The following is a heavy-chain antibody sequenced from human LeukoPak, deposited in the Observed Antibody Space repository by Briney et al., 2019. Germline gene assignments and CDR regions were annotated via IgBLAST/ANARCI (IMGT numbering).Heavy chain of an antibody. J-gene: IGHJ6*02. CDR2: LNGDGTST. CDR1: GFTFSSYW. V-gene: IGHV3-74*01. D-gene: IGHD3-22*01. Sequence: GGSLRLSCAASGFTFSSYWMHWVRQVPGKGLVWVSRLNGDGTSTRYADSVKDRFTISRDNAKNTLCLQMNSLRAEDTAVYYCARSHYYDASGYLSYQYGLDVWGQGTTVTVSS. CDR3: ARSHYYDASGYLSYQYGLDV.